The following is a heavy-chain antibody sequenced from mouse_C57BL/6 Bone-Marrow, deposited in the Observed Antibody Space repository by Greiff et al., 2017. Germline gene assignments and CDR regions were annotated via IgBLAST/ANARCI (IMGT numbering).Heavy chain of an antibody. CDR2: IRLKSDNYAT. CDR3: TGPDGFSWFAY. J-gene: IGHJ3*01. Sequence: EVKLVESGGGLVQPGGSMKLSCVASGFTFSNYWMNWVRQSPEKGLEWVAQIRLKSDNYATHYAESVKGRFTISRDDSKSSVYLKMNNLRAEDTGIYYCTGPDGFSWFAYWGQGTLVTVSA. D-gene: IGHD2-3*01. V-gene: IGHV6-3*01. CDR1: GFTFSNYW.